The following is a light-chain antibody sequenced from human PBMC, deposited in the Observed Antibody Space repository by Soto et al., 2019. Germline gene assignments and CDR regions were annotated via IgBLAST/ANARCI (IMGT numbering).Light chain of an antibody. Sequence: QSVLTQPPSASGTPGQRVTISCSGSSSNIGSNYVYWYQQLPGTAPKLLIYRNNQRPSGVPDRFSGSKSGTSASLAISGLRSEDEDDYYCAAWDDSLRGVVFGKGTKVTVL. J-gene: IGLJ2*01. CDR1: SSNIGSNY. CDR2: RNN. CDR3: AAWDDSLRGVV. V-gene: IGLV1-47*01.